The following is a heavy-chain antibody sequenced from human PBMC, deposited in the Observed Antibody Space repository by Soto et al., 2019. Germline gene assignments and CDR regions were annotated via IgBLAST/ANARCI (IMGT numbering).Heavy chain of an antibody. V-gene: IGHV3-53*01. J-gene: IGHJ4*02. CDR3: ARGGYCSGGSCYYFDY. D-gene: IGHD2-15*01. Sequence: SGGSLRLSCAASGFTVSSNYMNWVRQAPGKGLEWVSVIYSGGSTYYADSVKGRFTISRDNSKNRLYLQMNSLRVEDTAIYYCARGGYCSGGSCYYFDYWGQGALVTVSS. CDR2: IYSGGST. CDR1: GFTVSSNY.